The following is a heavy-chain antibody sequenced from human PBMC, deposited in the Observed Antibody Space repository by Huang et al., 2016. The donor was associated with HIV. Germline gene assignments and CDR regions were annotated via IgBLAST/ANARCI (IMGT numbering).Heavy chain of an antibody. D-gene: IGHD6-13*01. CDR1: GGSVSGHY. V-gene: IGHV4-34*01. J-gene: IGHJ2*01. Sequence: QVQLQQWGAGLLKPSETLSLTCAVYGGSVSGHYWSWIRQPPGKGLEWIAEINDNGYTNYNPSLKSRVTISVHTSSNQFSLKLNSVAAADAAVYYCARASWYEPRSWYFGLWGRGTLVTVSS. CDR3: ARASWYEPRSWYFGL. CDR2: INDNGYT.